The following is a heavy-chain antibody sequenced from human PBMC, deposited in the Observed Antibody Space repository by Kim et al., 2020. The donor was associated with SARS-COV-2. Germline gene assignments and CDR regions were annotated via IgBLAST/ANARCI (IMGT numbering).Heavy chain of an antibody. CDR3: TRDGGTYYDFCSGYYPHYYYYYMDV. CDR1: GFTFSSYW. Sequence: GGSLRLSCAASGFTFSSYWMHWVRQAPGKGLVWVSRINSDGSSTSYADSVKGRFTISRDNAKNTLYLQMNSLRAEDTAVYYCTRDGGTYYDFCSGYYPHYYYYYMDVWGKGTTVTVSS. CDR2: INSDGSST. J-gene: IGHJ6*03. V-gene: IGHV3-74*01. D-gene: IGHD3-3*01.